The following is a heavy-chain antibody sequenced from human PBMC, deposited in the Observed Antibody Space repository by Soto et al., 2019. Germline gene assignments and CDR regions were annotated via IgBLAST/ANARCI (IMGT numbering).Heavy chain of an antibody. CDR3: ARDLALAGNY. CDR2: ISSTSSYT. Sequence: GGSLRLSCAASGFTFGSYAMNWVRQTQEKGLEWVSSISSTSSYTNYSDSVKGRFTISRDNAQNSLFLQMNSLRAEETATYYCARDLALAGNYWGQGVLVTVSS. J-gene: IGHJ4*02. CDR1: GFTFGSYA. V-gene: IGHV3-21*01. D-gene: IGHD6-19*01.